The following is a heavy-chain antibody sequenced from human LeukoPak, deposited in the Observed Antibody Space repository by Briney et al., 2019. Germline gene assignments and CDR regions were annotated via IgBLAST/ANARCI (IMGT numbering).Heavy chain of an antibody. J-gene: IGHJ4*02. CDR1: GFTVSSNY. CDR3: AKDHRNYGPPDY. V-gene: IGHV3-30*02. CDR2: IRYDGSNK. D-gene: IGHD1-7*01. Sequence: GGSLRLSCAASGFTVSSNYMSWVRQAPGKGLEWVAFIRYDGSNKYYADSVKGRFTISRDNSKNTLYLQMNSLRAEDTAVYYCAKDHRNYGPPDYWGQGTLVTVSS.